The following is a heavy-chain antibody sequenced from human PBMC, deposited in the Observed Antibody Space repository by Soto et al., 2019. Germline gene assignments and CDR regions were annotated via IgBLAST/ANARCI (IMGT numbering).Heavy chain of an antibody. CDR1: GSTFTSYG. V-gene: IGHV1-18*04. CDR3: ARESCSSTSCGWFDP. J-gene: IGHJ5*02. Sequence: ASVKVSCKASGSTFTSYGISWVRQAPGQGLEWMGWISAYNGNTNYAQKLQGRVTMTTDTSTSTAYMELRSLRSDDTAVYYCARESCSSTSCGWFDPWGQGTLVTVSS. CDR2: ISAYNGNT. D-gene: IGHD2-2*01.